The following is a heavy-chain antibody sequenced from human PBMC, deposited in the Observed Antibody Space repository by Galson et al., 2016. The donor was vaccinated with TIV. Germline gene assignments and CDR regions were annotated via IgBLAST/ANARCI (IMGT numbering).Heavy chain of an antibody. Sequence: ETLSLTCAVYGGSFSGYYWSWIRQPPGKGLEWIGEINRSGSTNYNPSLKSRVTISVDTSKNLFSLKLSSVTAADTAVSYCAMRVTVADDYWGQGTLVTVSS. J-gene: IGHJ4*02. CDR1: GGSFSGYY. V-gene: IGHV4-34*01. CDR3: AMRVTVADDY. CDR2: INRSGST. D-gene: IGHD6-19*01.